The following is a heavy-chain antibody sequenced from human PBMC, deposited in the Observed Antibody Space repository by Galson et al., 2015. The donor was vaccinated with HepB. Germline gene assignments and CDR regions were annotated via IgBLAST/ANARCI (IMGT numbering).Heavy chain of an antibody. V-gene: IGHV3-48*02. Sequence: SLRLSCAASGITFSGCSMNWVRQAPGKGLEWVSYISSSGTGIHYADSVKGRFTISRDNAKNSLYLQMNSLRDEDTAVYYCARATYGGWNAFDVWGQGVMVTVSS. CDR2: ISSSGTGI. CDR1: GITFSGCS. CDR3: ARATYGGWNAFDV. D-gene: IGHD4/OR15-4a*01. J-gene: IGHJ3*01.